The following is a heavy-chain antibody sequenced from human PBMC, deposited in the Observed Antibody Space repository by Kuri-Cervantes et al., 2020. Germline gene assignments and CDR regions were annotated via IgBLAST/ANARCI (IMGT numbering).Heavy chain of an antibody. CDR2: MNSDGRTI. Sequence: GESLKISCAASGFSFSTDWMHWVRQTPGKGLVWLARMNSDGRTINYADSVRGRFTISRDNVENMLYLQMNSLRAEDTALYHCARLYCTNGVCFYYFDYWGQGTLVTVSS. CDR3: ARLYCTNGVCFYYFDY. V-gene: IGHV3-74*01. D-gene: IGHD2-8*01. J-gene: IGHJ4*02. CDR1: GFSFSTDW.